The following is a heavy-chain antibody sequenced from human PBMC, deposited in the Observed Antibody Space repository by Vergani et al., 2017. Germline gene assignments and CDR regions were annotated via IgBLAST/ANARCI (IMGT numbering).Heavy chain of an antibody. D-gene: IGHD4-17*01. V-gene: IGHV1-69*01. CDR2: IIPIFGTA. CDR3: ARDPPNDYGDYGVFGAFDI. J-gene: IGHJ3*02. CDR1: GGTFSSYA. Sequence: QVQLVQSGAEVKKPGSSVKVSCKASGGTFSSYAISWVRQAPGQGLEWMGGIIPIFGTANYAQKFQGRVTITADESTSTAYMELSSLRAEDTAVYYCARDPPNDYGDYGVFGAFDIWGQGTMVTFSS.